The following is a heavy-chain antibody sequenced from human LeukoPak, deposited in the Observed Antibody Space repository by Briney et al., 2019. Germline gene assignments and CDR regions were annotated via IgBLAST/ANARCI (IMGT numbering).Heavy chain of an antibody. CDR3: AKLTAMALGYIDY. V-gene: IGHV3-48*01. D-gene: IGHD5-18*01. CDR1: GFTFSDYS. CDR2: ISSSSSTV. J-gene: IGHJ4*02. Sequence: GGSLRLSCAASGFTFSDYSMNWVRQAPGKGLEWVSYISSSSSTVYYADSVKGRFTISRDNAKNSLYLQMNSLRAEDTAVYYCAKLTAMALGYIDYWGQGTLVTVSS.